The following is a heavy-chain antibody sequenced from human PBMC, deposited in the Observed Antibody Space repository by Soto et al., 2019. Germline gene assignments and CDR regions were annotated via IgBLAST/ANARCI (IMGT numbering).Heavy chain of an antibody. J-gene: IGHJ3*02. Sequence: QVQLVESGGGVVQPGRSLRLSCAASGFTFSSYGMHWVRQAPGKGLEWVAVISYDGSNKYYADSVKGRFTISRDNSKNTLYLQMNSLRAEDTAVYYCAILISYGYLTDAFYIWGQGTMVTVSS. CDR1: GFTFSSYG. CDR3: AILISYGYLTDAFYI. CDR2: ISYDGSNK. V-gene: IGHV3-30*03. D-gene: IGHD5-18*01.